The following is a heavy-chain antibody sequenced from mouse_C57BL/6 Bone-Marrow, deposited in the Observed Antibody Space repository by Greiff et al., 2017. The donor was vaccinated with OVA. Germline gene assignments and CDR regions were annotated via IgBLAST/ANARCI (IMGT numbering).Heavy chain of an antibody. J-gene: IGHJ3*01. CDR1: GYTFTSYW. D-gene: IGHD1-1*01. CDR2: ISPGSGST. CDR3: ARKDYGSSDGFAD. V-gene: IGHV1-55*01. Sequence: VQLQQPGAELVKPGASVKMSCKASGYTFTSYWITWVKQRPGHGLEWIGDISPGSGSTNYTETFKSKATLTVDTSSSTAYMQLSRLTSEDSAVEYCARKDYGSSDGFADWGKGTLVTVSA.